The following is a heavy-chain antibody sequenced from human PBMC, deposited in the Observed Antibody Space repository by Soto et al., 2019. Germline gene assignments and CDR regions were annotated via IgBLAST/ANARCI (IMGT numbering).Heavy chain of an antibody. CDR3: ARDQDWIAARPFDY. CDR2: ISAYNGNT. Sequence: ASVKVSCKASGGTFSSYAISWVRQAPGQGLEWMGWISAYNGNTNYAQKLQGRVTMTTDTSTSTAYMELRSLRSDDTAVYYCARDQDWIAARPFDYWGQGTLVTVSS. J-gene: IGHJ4*02. D-gene: IGHD6-6*01. CDR1: GGTFSSYA. V-gene: IGHV1-18*01.